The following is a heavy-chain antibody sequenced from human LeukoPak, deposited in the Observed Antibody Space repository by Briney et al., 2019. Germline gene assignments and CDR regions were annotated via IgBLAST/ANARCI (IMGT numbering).Heavy chain of an antibody. V-gene: IGHV3-9*01. CDR3: AKDIGSSTSCPIA. J-gene: IGHJ4*02. CDR2: ISWNSGSI. CDR1: GFTFDDYA. Sequence: PGGSLRLSCAASGFTFDDYAVHWVRQAPGKGLEWVSGISWNSGSIGYADSVKGRFTISRDNAKNSLYLQMNSLRAEDTALYYCAKDIGSSTSCPIAWGQGTLVTVSS. D-gene: IGHD2-2*01.